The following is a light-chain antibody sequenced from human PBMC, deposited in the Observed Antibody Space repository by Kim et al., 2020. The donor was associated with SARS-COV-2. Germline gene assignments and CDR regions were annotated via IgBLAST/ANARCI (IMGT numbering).Light chain of an antibody. CDR1: RSVSTF. CDR3: HQRSNWPFT. Sequence: EIVLTQSPATLSLSPGERATLSCRASRSVSTFLAWYQQKPGQSPRLLISAATNRATGIPAGFTGSGSGTDFTLTISSLEPEDFALYYCHQRSNWPFTFGQGTKLEI. CDR2: AAT. J-gene: IGKJ2*01. V-gene: IGKV3-11*01.